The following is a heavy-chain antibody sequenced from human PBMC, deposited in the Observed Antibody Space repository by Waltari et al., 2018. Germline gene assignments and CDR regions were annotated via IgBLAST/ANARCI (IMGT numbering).Heavy chain of an antibody. CDR2: ISWNSGSI. J-gene: IGHJ6*02. CDR3: AKDIRGRPTPYYYYYGMDV. CDR1: GFPFDDYA. D-gene: IGHD3-3*01. Sequence: EVQLVESGGGLVQPGRSLRLSCAASGFPFDDYAMHWVRQAPGKGLEWVPGISWNSGSIGYADSVKGRFTISRDNAKNSLYLQMNSLRAEDTALYYCAKDIRGRPTPYYYYYGMDVWGQGTTVTVSS. V-gene: IGHV3-9*01.